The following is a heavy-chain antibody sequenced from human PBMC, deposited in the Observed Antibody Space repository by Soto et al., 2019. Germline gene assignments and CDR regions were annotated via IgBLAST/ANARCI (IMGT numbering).Heavy chain of an antibody. CDR2: IYYSGSP. V-gene: IGHV4-39*02. D-gene: IGHD2-2*01. J-gene: IGHJ4*02. CDR1: GGSISSSNYY. CDR3: AIDDLYQMLSWHFDY. Sequence: PSETLSLTCTVSGGSISSSNYYWGWIRQPPGKGLEWIGSIYYSGSPYYNPSLKSRVTISVDTSKNQFFLKLSSVTAADTAVYYCAIDDLYQMLSWHFDYWGQRTLVPVSS.